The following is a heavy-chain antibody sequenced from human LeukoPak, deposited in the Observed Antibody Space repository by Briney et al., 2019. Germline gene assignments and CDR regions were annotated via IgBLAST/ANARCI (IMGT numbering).Heavy chain of an antibody. J-gene: IGHJ5*02. V-gene: IGHV4-39*01. CDR3: ARLDRRGDWFDP. D-gene: IGHD3/OR15-3a*01. CDR1: GGSISSSSYY. Sequence: SETLSLTCTVSGGSISSSSYYWGWIRQPPGKGLEWIGSIYYSGSTYYNPSLRSRVTISVDTSKNQFSLKVSSVTAADTAVYYCARLDRRGDWFDPWGQGTLVIVSS. CDR2: IYYSGST.